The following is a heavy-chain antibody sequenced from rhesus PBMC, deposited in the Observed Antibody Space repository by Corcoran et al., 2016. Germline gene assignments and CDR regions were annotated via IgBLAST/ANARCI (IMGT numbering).Heavy chain of an antibody. CDR1: GGSISSSY. Sequence: QLQLQESGPGLVKPSETLSVTCAVSGGSISSSYGSWIRQAPGKGLEWIGDIFGSGSSTNYNPSLKSRVTLSVDTSKNQLSLKLSSVTAADTAVYYCASGWDYFDYWGQGVLVTVSS. V-gene: IGHV4-169*02. J-gene: IGHJ4*01. CDR2: IFGSGSST. CDR3: ASGWDYFDY. D-gene: IGHD1-44*01.